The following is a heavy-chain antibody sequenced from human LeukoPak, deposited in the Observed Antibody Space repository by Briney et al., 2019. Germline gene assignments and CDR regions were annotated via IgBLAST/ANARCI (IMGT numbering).Heavy chain of an antibody. CDR1: GGSISSSSYY. CDR2: IYYSGST. Sequence: KPSETLSLTCTVSGGSISSSSYYWGWIRQPPGKGLEWIGSIYYSGSTYYNPSLKSRVTISVDTSKNQFSLKLSSVTAADTAVYYCAIGYCSSTSCYIEEVDAFDIWGQGTMITVSS. CDR3: AIGYCSSTSCYIEEVDAFDI. V-gene: IGHV4-39*01. D-gene: IGHD2-2*02. J-gene: IGHJ3*02.